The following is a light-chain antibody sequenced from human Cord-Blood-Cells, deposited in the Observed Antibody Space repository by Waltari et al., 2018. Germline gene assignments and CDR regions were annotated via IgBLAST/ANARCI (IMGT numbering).Light chain of an antibody. CDR3: QQYGSSRLT. Sequence: EIVSTQPPATLSSSPGPTATLSCRASQSVSSSYLAWYQQKPGQAPRLLIYGASSRATGIPDRFSGSGSGTDFTLTISRLEPEDFAVYYCQQYGSSRLTFGGGTKVEIK. J-gene: IGKJ4*01. CDR2: GAS. V-gene: IGKV3-20*01. CDR1: QSVSSSY.